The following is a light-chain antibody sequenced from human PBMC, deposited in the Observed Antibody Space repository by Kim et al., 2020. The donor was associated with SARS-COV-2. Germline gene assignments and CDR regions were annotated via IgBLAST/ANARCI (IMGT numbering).Light chain of an antibody. CDR1: QSISSY. V-gene: IGKV1-39*01. Sequence: DIQMTQSPSSLSASVGDRVTITCRASQSISSYLNWYQQKPGKAPKLLIYAASSLQRGVPSRFSGSGSGTDFTLTISRLQPEDVATYYCQQSYSTPYTIGQGTKLVI. J-gene: IGKJ2*01. CDR2: AAS. CDR3: QQSYSTPYT.